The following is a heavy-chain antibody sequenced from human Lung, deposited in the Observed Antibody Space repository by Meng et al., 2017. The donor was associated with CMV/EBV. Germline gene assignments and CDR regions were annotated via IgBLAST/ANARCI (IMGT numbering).Heavy chain of an antibody. CDR1: GFTFDNHA. CDR3: AKDHDSSWRIMDV. D-gene: IGHD3-22*01. V-gene: IGHV3-43D*03. CDR2: ISWDGGST. J-gene: IGHJ6*02. Sequence: ESXKISXAASGFTFDNHAMHWVRQAPGKGLEWVSLISWDGGSTSYADSVKGRFTISRDNSKNSLFLQMNSLRPEDSDLYYCAKDHDSSWRIMDVWGQGTTVXVSS.